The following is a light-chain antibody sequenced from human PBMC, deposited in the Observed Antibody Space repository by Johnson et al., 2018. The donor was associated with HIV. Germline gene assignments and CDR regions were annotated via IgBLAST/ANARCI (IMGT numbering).Light chain of an antibody. CDR2: EKN. CDR1: TSNIGNNY. CDR3: GTWDSSLSAVYV. Sequence: QPVLTQPPSVSAAPGQKVTISCSGSTSNIGNNYVSWYQQLPGTAPKLLIYEKNKRPSGIPDRFSGSKSGTSATLGITGLQTGDEADYYCGTWDSSLSAVYVVGTGTKVTVL. J-gene: IGLJ1*01. V-gene: IGLV1-51*02.